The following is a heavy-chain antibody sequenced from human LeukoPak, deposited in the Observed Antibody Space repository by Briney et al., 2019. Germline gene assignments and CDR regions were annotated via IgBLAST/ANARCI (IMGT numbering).Heavy chain of an antibody. CDR3: ARGDRDLYCSSTSCYPVL. D-gene: IGHD2-2*01. CDR2: ISSSSSYI. J-gene: IGHJ4*02. Sequence: PGGSLRLSCVASGFTFSSYSMNWVRQAPGKGLEWVSSISSSSSYIYYADSVKGRFNISRDNAKNSLYLQMNSLRAEDTAVYYCARGDRDLYCSSTSCYPVLGGQGTLVTVSS. CDR1: GFTFSSYS. V-gene: IGHV3-21*01.